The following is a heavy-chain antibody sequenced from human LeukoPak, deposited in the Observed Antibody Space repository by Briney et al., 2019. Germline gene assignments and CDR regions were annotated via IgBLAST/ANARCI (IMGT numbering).Heavy chain of an antibody. V-gene: IGHV1-69*13. CDR1: GGTFSSYA. CDR3: ARSGAGSGSFDY. J-gene: IGHJ4*02. CDR2: IIPIFGTA. Sequence: GASVKVSCMASGGTFSSYAISWVRQAPGQGLEWMGGIIPIFGTANYAQKFQGRVTITADESTSTAYMELSSLRSEDTAVYYCARSGAGSGSFDYWGQGTLVTVSS. D-gene: IGHD3-10*01.